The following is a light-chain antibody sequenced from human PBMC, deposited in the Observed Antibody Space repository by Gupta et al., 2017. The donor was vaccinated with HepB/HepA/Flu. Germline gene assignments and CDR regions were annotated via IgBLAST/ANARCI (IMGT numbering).Light chain of an antibody. CDR3: MQGTQFPYT. J-gene: IGKJ2*01. CDR2: KIS. V-gene: IGKV2-24*01. CDR1: QSLVFSDGNTY. Sequence: DIVMTQTPLSSPVTLGQPASISCRSSQSLVFSDGNTYLSWLQQRPGQPPRLLLYKISIRFSGVPDRFSGSGAETDFTLKISRVEVEDVGVYYCMQGTQFPYTFGQGTKLEIK.